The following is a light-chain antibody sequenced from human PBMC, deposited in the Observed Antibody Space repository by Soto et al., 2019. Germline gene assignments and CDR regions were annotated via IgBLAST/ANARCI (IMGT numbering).Light chain of an antibody. Sequence: QSVLTQPASVSGSPGQSITISCTGTSSDIGRYNFVSWYQQHPGKAPKLLVYEVTNRPSGVSNRFSGSKSGNTASLTIFGLQTEDEADYYCSSYTSVTTFVFFGTGTKLTVL. CDR3: SSYTSVTTFVF. V-gene: IGLV2-14*01. CDR1: SSDIGRYNF. CDR2: EVT. J-gene: IGLJ1*01.